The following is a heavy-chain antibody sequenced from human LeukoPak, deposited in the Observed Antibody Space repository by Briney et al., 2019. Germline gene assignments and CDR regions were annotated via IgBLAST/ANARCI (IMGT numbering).Heavy chain of an antibody. CDR2: MYNRGSA. Sequence: SETLSLTCTVSGDSISNYYWSWIRQSPGKELEWIGYMYNRGSAIYNPSLKSRVTISTDTSKDQFSLRLTSVTAADTAVYYCARAEKAVTGTLDSWGQGTLITVSS. CDR1: GDSISNYY. J-gene: IGHJ4*02. CDR3: ARAEKAVTGTLDS. V-gene: IGHV4-59*01. D-gene: IGHD6-19*01.